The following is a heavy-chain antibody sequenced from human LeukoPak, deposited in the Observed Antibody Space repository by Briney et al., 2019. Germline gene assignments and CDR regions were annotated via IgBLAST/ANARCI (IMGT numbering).Heavy chain of an antibody. CDR1: GGSISSYY. D-gene: IGHD5-18*01. CDR2: IYTSGST. V-gene: IGHV4-4*07. J-gene: IGHJ6*02. Sequence: SETLSLTCTVSGGSISSYYWSWIRQPAGKGLEWIGRIYTSGSTNYNPSLKSRVTISVDTSKNQFSLKLSSVTAADTAVYYCARDWGPAMVTPGYYYYGMDVWGQGTTVTVSS. CDR3: ARDWGPAMVTPGYYYYGMDV.